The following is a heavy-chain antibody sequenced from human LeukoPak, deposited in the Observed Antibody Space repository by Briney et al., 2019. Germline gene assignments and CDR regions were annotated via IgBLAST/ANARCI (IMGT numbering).Heavy chain of an antibody. J-gene: IGHJ4*02. CDR1: GGSISSSSYY. Sequence: SETLSLTCTVSGGSISSSSYYWSWIRQPPGKGLEWIGYIYYSGSTNYNPSLKSRVTISVDTSKNQFSLKLSSVTAADTAVYYCATSYGSGTPVLDYWGQGTLVTVSS. D-gene: IGHD3-10*01. CDR3: ATSYGSGTPVLDY. CDR2: IYYSGST. V-gene: IGHV4-61*01.